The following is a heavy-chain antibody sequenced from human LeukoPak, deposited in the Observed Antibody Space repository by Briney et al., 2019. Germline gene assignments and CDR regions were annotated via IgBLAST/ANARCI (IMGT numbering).Heavy chain of an antibody. V-gene: IGHV3-30*04. D-gene: IGHD3-22*01. CDR1: GLPLSTFI. Sequence: PGGSLRLSCAASGLPLSTFIIHWVRQAPGKGLEWVAAISNDGIGKFYADSVKGRFTISRDNSKNTLHLQIDSLRLEDTAVYHCAREFHSSGYAGTIDCWGPGTLVTVSS. J-gene: IGHJ4*02. CDR3: AREFHSSGYAGTIDC. CDR2: ISNDGIGK.